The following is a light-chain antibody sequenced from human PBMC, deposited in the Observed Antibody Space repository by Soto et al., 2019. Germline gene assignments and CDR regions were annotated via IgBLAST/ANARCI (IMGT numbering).Light chain of an antibody. CDR3: AAWHDSLNGPV. Sequence: QSVLTQPPSASGTPGQRVTISCSGSSSNIGSHTVNWYQQLPGTAPKLLIYSNNQRPSGVPDRFSGSKSGTSASLAISGLQSEDEADYYCAAWHDSLNGPVFGGGTQLTVL. CDR1: SSNIGSHT. J-gene: IGLJ2*01. CDR2: SNN. V-gene: IGLV1-44*01.